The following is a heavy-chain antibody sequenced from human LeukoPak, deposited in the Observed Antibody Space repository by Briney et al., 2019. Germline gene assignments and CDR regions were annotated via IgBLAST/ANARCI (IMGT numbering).Heavy chain of an antibody. CDR1: GFTFYDYG. CDR3: ARDYNWNPPDY. V-gene: IGHV3-20*04. CDR2: INWNGGST. J-gene: IGHJ4*02. Sequence: GGSLRLSCAASGFTFYDYGMSWVRQAPGKGLEWVSGINWNGGSTGYADSVKGRFTISRDNAKNSLYLQMNSLRAEDTAVYYCARDYNWNPPDYWGQGTLVTVSA. D-gene: IGHD1-1*01.